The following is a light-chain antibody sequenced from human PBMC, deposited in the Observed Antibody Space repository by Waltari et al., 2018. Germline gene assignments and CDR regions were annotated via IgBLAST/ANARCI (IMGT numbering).Light chain of an antibody. Sequence: QSALTQPASVSRSPGQSITISCTGTSTHVATYNLVSWYQHHPDKAPKLMIYEVAKRPSGVSNRFSGSKSGNTASLTISGLQAEDEADYYCCSYAGGGTYVFGRGTKVTVL. CDR2: EVA. V-gene: IGLV2-23*02. J-gene: IGLJ1*01. CDR1: STHVATYNL. CDR3: CSYAGGGTYV.